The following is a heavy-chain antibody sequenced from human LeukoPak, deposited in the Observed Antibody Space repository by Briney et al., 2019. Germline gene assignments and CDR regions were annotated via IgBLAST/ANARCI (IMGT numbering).Heavy chain of an antibody. Sequence: ASVKVSCRVSGDTLTEISIHWVRQTPGKGLEWMGGLHPEDREVIYAQKFQGRVTMTEDSSTDTAYMDLRSLRSEDTAVYYCASHAAAGTFWFDPWGQGTLVTVSS. V-gene: IGHV1-24*01. J-gene: IGHJ5*02. CDR1: GDTLTEIS. D-gene: IGHD6-13*01. CDR2: LHPEDREV. CDR3: ASHAAAGTFWFDP.